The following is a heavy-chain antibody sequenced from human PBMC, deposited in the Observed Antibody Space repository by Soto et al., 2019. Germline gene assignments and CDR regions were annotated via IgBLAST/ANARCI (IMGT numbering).Heavy chain of an antibody. Sequence: EVQLVESGGGLVQPGGSLRLSCVASGFALSNYWINWVRQAPGKGLEWVANIKQDGSERNYVDSVKGRFTISRDNARNSLYLQMNSLRAEDTAAYYCATETSPWGCWGQGTLVTVSS. J-gene: IGHJ4*02. D-gene: IGHD7-27*01. CDR2: IKQDGSER. CDR1: GFALSNYW. CDR3: ATETSPWGC. V-gene: IGHV3-7*05.